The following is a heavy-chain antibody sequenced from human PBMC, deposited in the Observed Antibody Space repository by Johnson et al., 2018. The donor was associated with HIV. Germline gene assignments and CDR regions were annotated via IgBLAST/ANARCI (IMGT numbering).Heavy chain of an antibody. J-gene: IGHJ3*02. V-gene: IGHV3-20*04. CDR2: INWNGGST. D-gene: IGHD6-13*01. CDR3: ARDHLSSRGAFDI. Sequence: VRLVESGGGVVQPGRSLRLSCAASGFTFDDYGMSWVRQAPGKALEWVSGINWNGGSTGYADSVKVRFTISRDNAKNSLYLQMNSLRAEDTALYYCARDHLSSRGAFDIWGQGTMVTVSS. CDR1: GFTFDDYG.